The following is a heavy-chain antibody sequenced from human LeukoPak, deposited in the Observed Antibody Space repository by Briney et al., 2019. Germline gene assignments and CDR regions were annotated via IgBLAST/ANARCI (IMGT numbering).Heavy chain of an antibody. D-gene: IGHD2-2*01. CDR1: GYTFTSYA. Sequence: GASVKVSCKASGYTFTSYAISWVRQAPGQGLEWMGGIIPIFGTANYAQKFQGRVTITADESTSTAYMELSSLRSEDTAVYYCATRRRQYQLLSYGMDVWGQGTTVTVSS. J-gene: IGHJ6*02. CDR2: IIPIFGTA. CDR3: ATRRRQYQLLSYGMDV. V-gene: IGHV1-69*13.